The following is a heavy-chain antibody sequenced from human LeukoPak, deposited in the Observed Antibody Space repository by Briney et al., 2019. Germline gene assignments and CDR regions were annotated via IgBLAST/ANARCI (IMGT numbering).Heavy chain of an antibody. CDR3: ARDQEMYYFDY. V-gene: IGHV3-66*01. CDR1: GFTVSSNY. Sequence: GGSLRLSCAASGFTVSSNYMSWVRQAPGKGLEWVSVIYSGGSTYYADSVKGRFTISRDNSKNTLHLQMNSLRAEDTAVYYCARDQEMYYFDYWGQGTLVTVSS. CDR2: IYSGGST. J-gene: IGHJ4*02.